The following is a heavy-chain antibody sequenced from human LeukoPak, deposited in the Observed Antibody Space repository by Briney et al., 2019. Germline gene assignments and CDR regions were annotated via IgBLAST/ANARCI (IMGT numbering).Heavy chain of an antibody. J-gene: IGHJ4*02. D-gene: IGHD7-27*01. V-gene: IGHV3-21*01. CDR2: ISSSSSYI. CDR1: GFTFSSYS. CDR3: ASIKAGENFDY. Sequence: GGSLRLSCAASGFTFSSYSMNWVRQAPGKGLEWVSSISSSSSYIYYADSVKGRFTISRDNAKNSLYLQMNSLRAEDTAVYYCASIKAGENFDYWGQGTLVTVSS.